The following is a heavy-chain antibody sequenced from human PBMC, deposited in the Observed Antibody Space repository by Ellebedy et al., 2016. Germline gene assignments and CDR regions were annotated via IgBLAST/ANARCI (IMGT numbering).Heavy chain of an antibody. CDR3: AREGTEYSGYDTNY. Sequence: SVKVSXXASVGTFSSYAISWVRQAPGQGLEWMGGIIPIFGTANYAQKFQGRVTITADESTSTAYMELSSLRSEDTAVYYCAREGTEYSGYDTNYWGQGTLVTVSS. J-gene: IGHJ4*02. CDR2: IIPIFGTA. V-gene: IGHV1-69*13. CDR1: VGTFSSYA. D-gene: IGHD5-12*01.